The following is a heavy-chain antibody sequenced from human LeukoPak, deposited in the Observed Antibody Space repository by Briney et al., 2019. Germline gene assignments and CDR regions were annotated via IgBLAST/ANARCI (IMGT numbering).Heavy chain of an antibody. CDR2: IYHDGNT. V-gene: IGHV4-4*02. CDR3: ASNQGMGAYFDS. CDR1: GGSINSGDW. J-gene: IGHJ4*02. Sequence: SGTLSLTCGVSGGSINSGDWWTWVRQPPGKGLEWIGEIYHDGNTYYNPSLESRVTISVDKSKNQSSLTLSSVTAADTAVYYCASNQGMGAYFDSWGQGTLVTVSS. D-gene: IGHD1-26*01.